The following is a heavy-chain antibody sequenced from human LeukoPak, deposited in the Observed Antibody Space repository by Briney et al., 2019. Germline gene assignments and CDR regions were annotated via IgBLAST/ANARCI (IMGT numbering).Heavy chain of an antibody. CDR3: ARDIYDILTGPLDY. Sequence: ETLSLACAVYGGSFSGYYWSWIRQPPGKGLEWIGEINHSGSTNYNPSLKSRVTISVDTSKNQFSLKLSSVTAADTAVYYCARDIYDILTGPLDYWGQGTLVTVSS. CDR2: INHSGST. V-gene: IGHV4-34*01. D-gene: IGHD3-9*01. J-gene: IGHJ4*02. CDR1: GGSFSGYY.